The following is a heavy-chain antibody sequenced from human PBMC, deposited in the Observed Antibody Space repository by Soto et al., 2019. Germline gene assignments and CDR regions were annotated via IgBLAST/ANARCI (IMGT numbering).Heavy chain of an antibody. V-gene: IGHV3-23*01. Sequence: EVQLLESGGNLVQPGGSLRLSCAASGFNFRSYAMSWVRQAPGKGLEWLSAISGSGSTTYFADSVKGRLNSSRDNSKNTLYLQMTDLRAEDTGVYFCAKGLAAMAVAGTGPFDFWGQGNLVTVSS. J-gene: IGHJ4*02. CDR1: GFNFRSYA. D-gene: IGHD6-19*01. CDR3: AKGLAAMAVAGTGPFDF. CDR2: ISGSGSTT.